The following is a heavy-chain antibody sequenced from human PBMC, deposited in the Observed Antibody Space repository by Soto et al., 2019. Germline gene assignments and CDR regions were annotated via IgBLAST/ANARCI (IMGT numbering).Heavy chain of an antibody. V-gene: IGHV3-53*01. J-gene: IGHJ3*01. CDR1: GLTISGKKY. Sequence: GGSLRLSCAAFGLTISGKKYVAWVRQAPGKGLEWVSALYDVDGSFYADSVKGRFTTSSDSSKTTVYLQMNDLRPDDTAVYYCATWHEREHAYDVWGQGTTVTVSS. CDR3: ATWHEREHAYDV. CDR2: LYDVDGS. D-gene: IGHD1-1*01.